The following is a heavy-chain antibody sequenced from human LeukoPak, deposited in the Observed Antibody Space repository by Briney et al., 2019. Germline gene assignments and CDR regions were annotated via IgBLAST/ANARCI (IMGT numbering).Heavy chain of an antibody. Sequence: GGPLRLSCTASGFTFGDYAMSWVRQAPGKGLEWVGFIRGKAYGGTTEYAASVKGRFTISRDDSKSIAYLRMNSLKTEDTAVYYCTRDQAIAAADSFYYYYGMDVWGQGTTVTVSS. V-gene: IGHV3-49*04. CDR1: GFTFGDYA. D-gene: IGHD6-13*01. J-gene: IGHJ6*02. CDR2: IRGKAYGGTT. CDR3: TRDQAIAAADSFYYYYGMDV.